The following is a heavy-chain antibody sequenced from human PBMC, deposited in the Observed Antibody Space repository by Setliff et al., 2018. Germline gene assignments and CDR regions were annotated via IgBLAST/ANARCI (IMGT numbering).Heavy chain of an antibody. J-gene: IGHJ6*03. CDR2: IIPVLGKR. V-gene: IGHV1-69*10. Sequence: SVKVSCKSSGGTFVNYAFSWVRQAPGQGLEWMGGIIPVLGKRNYAQRVQGRVTIAADKYTNAVYMELKTLTSEDTAMYFCARSDPHITMSGDYYYYMDVWGTGTTVTV. CDR3: ARSDPHITMSGDYYYYMDV. CDR1: GGTFVNYA. D-gene: IGHD1-20*01.